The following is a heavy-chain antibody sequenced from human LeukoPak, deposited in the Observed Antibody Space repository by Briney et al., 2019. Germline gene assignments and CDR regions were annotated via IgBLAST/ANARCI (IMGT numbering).Heavy chain of an antibody. D-gene: IGHD6-13*01. CDR3: ARLIAAAGTSY. Sequence: SETLSLTYAVCGGSFSGYYWSWIRQPPGKGLEWIGEINHSGSTNYNPSLKSRVTISVDTSKNQFSLKLSSVTAADTAVYYCARLIAAAGTSYWGQGTLVTVSS. CDR1: GGSFSGYY. V-gene: IGHV4-34*01. J-gene: IGHJ4*02. CDR2: INHSGST.